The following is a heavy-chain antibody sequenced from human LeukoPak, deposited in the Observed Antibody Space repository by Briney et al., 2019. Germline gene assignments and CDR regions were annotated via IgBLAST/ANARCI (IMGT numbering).Heavy chain of an antibody. CDR3: AGDNIENGDLDYLDP. CDR1: RFAFSNYA. D-gene: IGHD4-17*01. J-gene: IGHJ5*02. Sequence: GGSLRLSCAASRFAFSNYAMNWVRQAPGKGLEWVAFISFSGNSIYYADSVKGRFTISRDNAKNSLYLQMSSLRDEDTAVYYCAGDNIENGDLDYLDPWGQGTLVTVSS. CDR2: ISFSGNSI. V-gene: IGHV3-48*03.